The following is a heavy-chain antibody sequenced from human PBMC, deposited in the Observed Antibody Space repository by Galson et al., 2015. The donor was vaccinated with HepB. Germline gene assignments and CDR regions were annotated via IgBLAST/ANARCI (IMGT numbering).Heavy chain of an antibody. J-gene: IGHJ6*02. CDR3: ARVPAAMLKWGYGMDV. CDR2: IYSGGST. CDR1: GFTVSSNY. V-gene: IGHV3-66*01. D-gene: IGHD2-2*01. Sequence: SLRLSCAASGFTVSSNYMSWVRQAPGKGLEWVSVIYSGGSTYYADSVKGRFTISRDNSKNTLYLQMNSLRAEDTAVYYCARVPAAMLKWGYGMDVWGQGTTVTVSS.